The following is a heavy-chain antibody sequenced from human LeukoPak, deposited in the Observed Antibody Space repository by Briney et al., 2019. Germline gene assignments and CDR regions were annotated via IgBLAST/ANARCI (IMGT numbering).Heavy chain of an antibody. D-gene: IGHD3-22*01. CDR1: GFTFSSYA. V-gene: IGHV3-23*01. Sequence: GGSLRLSCAASGFTFSSYAMSWVRQAPGKGLERVSAISGSGGSTYYADSVKGRFTISRDNSKNTLYLQMNSLRAEDTAVYYCAKVHSSGYYCPLSWFDPWGQGTLVTVSS. CDR2: ISGSGGST. CDR3: AKVHSSGYYCPLSWFDP. J-gene: IGHJ5*02.